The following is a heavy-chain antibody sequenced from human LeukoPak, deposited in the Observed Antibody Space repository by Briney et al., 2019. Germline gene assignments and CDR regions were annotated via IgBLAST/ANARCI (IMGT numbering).Heavy chain of an antibody. CDR3: ARELSGSYGGGWFDP. V-gene: IGHV4-34*01. D-gene: IGHD6-25*01. J-gene: IGHJ5*02. Sequence: SETLSLTCTVSGGSISSYYWSWIRQPPGKGLEWIGEINHSGSTNYNPSLKSRVTISEDTSKNQFSLKLSSVTAADTAVYYCARELSGSYGGGWFDPWGQGTLVTVSS. CDR2: INHSGST. CDR1: GGSISSYY.